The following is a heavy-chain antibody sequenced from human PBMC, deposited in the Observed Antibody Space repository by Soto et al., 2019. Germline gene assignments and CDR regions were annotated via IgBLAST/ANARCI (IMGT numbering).Heavy chain of an antibody. Sequence: QQQQVESGGGVVQPGTSLRVSCVGSGFTFRSYVIHWVRQAPGKGLEWVALTSYDGSDKYYDDSVRGRFTISRDNSRNTVDLQMDSLRLEDTALYYCARGGTTGGLDVWGQGTLVCVSS. CDR2: TSYDGSDK. V-gene: IGHV3-30*19. J-gene: IGHJ1*01. CDR1: GFTFRSYV. D-gene: IGHD3-16*01. CDR3: ARGGTTGGLDV.